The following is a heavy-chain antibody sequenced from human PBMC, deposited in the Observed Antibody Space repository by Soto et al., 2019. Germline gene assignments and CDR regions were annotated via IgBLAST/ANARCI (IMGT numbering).Heavy chain of an antibody. D-gene: IGHD2-15*01. J-gene: IGHJ4*02. CDR1: GGTFSSYA. CDR2: IIPIFGTA. Sequence: QVQLVQSGAEVKKPGSSVKVSCKASGGTFSSYAISWVRQAPGQGIEWMGGIIPIFGTANYAQKFQGRVTITADESMSTAYMELSSLRSEDTAVYYCARGLWSGGSCYFDYWGQGTLVTVSS. V-gene: IGHV1-69*01. CDR3: ARGLWSGGSCYFDY.